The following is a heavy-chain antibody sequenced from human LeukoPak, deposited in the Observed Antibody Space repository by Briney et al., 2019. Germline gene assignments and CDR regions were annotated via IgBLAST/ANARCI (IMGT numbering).Heavy chain of an antibody. CDR3: AKEFSHSYVWGSYRYTGY. V-gene: IGHV3-23*01. CDR2: ICGSGGSK. D-gene: IGHD3-16*02. CDR1: GFTFSSYA. J-gene: IGHJ4*02. Sequence: PGGSLRLSCAASGFTFSSYAMSWVGQAPGKGVEWVSAICGSGGSKYYADSVKGGFTISRDNSKNKLYLQMNSLRAEDTAVYYCAKEFSHSYVWGSYRYTGYWGQGTLVTVSS.